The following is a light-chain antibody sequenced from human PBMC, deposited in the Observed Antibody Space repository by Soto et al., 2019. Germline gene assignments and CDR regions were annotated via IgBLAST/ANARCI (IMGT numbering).Light chain of an antibody. Sequence: DIVLTQSPGTLSLSPGERATLSCRASQSVSSSYLAWYQQKPGQAPRLLIYGASSRATAIPDRFSGSGSGTDFTLTISRLEPEDFAVYYCQQYGSSPPITFGQGTRLEIK. CDR1: QSVSSSY. CDR3: QQYGSSPPIT. J-gene: IGKJ5*01. V-gene: IGKV3-20*01. CDR2: GAS.